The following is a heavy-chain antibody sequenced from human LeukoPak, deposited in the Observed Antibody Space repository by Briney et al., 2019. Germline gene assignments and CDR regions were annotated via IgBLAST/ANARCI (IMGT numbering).Heavy chain of an antibody. Sequence: PGGSLRLSCAASGVTVSSSSMSWVRQAPGMGLEWVSAAYSGGYTNYADSVKGRFTISGDNSKNTLYLQMSSLRAEDTAVYYCARAPSTVRSWFYFDYWGQGTLVTVSS. CDR2: AYSGGYT. V-gene: IGHV3-66*01. CDR3: ARAPSTVRSWFYFDY. D-gene: IGHD6-13*01. J-gene: IGHJ4*02. CDR1: GVTVSSSS.